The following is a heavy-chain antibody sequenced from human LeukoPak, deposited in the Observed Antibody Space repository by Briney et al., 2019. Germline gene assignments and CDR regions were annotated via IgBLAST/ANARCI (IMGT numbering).Heavy chain of an antibody. Sequence: PGGSLRLSCAASGFTFSGYAMSWVRQAPGKGLEWVSAISGSGGSTSYADSVKGRFTISRDNSKNTLYLQMSSLRAEDTAVYYCAKDLTFGYSSTWYGYWGQGTLVTVSS. CDR3: AKDLTFGYSSTWYGY. J-gene: IGHJ4*02. CDR1: GFTFSGYA. V-gene: IGHV3-23*01. D-gene: IGHD6-13*01. CDR2: ISGSGGST.